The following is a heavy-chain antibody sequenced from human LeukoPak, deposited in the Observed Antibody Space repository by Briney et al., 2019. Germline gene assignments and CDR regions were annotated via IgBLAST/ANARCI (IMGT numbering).Heavy chain of an antibody. Sequence: SETLSLTCAVYGGSFSGYYWSWIRQPPGKGLEWIGCIYYSGSTNYNPSLKSRVTISADTSKNQFSLKLSSVTAADTAVYYCARGLRNYGSGSPFDYWGQGTLVTVSS. J-gene: IGHJ4*02. CDR1: GGSFSGYY. CDR2: IYYSGST. CDR3: ARGLRNYGSGSPFDY. V-gene: IGHV4-59*01. D-gene: IGHD3-10*01.